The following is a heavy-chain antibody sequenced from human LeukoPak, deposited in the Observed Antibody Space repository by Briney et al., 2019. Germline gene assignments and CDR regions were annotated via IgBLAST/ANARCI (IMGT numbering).Heavy chain of an antibody. CDR2: INPNSGDT. CDR1: VYTFAGYY. J-gene: IGHJ5*02. V-gene: IGHV1-2*02. CDR3: ARAVAAIVNWFDP. D-gene: IGHD6-13*01. Sequence: ASVKVSCKASVYTFAGYYMHWVRQAPAQGLEWMGWINPNSGDTYNAQKFQGRVTMTSDTSISTAYMELSSLTSDDTAVYYCARAVAAIVNWFDPWGQGTLVTASS.